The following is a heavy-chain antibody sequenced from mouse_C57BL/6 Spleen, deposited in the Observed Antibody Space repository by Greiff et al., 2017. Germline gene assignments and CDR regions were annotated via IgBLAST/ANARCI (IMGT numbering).Heavy chain of an antibody. CDR1: GYTFTSYW. D-gene: IGHD1-1*01. V-gene: IGHV1-59*01. Sequence: QVQLQQPGAELVRPGTSVKLSCKASGYTFTSYWMHWVKQRPGQGLEWIGVIDPSDSYTNYNQKFKGKATLTVDTSSSTAYMQLSSLTSEDSAVXYCARCYYGSSPYYCDYWGQGTTLTVSS. J-gene: IGHJ2*01. CDR3: ARCYYGSSPYYCDY. CDR2: IDPSDSYT.